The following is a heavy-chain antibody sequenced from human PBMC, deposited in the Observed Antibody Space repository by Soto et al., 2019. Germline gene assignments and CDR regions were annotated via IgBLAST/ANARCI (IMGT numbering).Heavy chain of an antibody. CDR2: IVVGSGNT. Sequence: ASVKVSCKASGFTFTSSAVQWVRQARGQRLEWIGWIVVGSGNTNYAQKFQERVTITRDMSTSTAYMELSSLRSEDTAVYYCAADEAWGDNYYGMDVWGQGTTVTVSS. CDR1: GFTFTSSA. V-gene: IGHV1-58*01. CDR3: AADEAWGDNYYGMDV. J-gene: IGHJ6*02. D-gene: IGHD3-16*01.